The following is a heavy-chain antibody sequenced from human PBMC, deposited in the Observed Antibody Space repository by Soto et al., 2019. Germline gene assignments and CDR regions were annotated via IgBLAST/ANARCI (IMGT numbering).Heavy chain of an antibody. CDR3: ARGVKLRYFDWLTPHKDSYYFDY. V-gene: IGHV1-8*01. CDR2: MNPNSGNT. Sequence: GASVKVSCKASGYTFTSYDINWVRQATGQGLEWMGWMNPNSGNTGYAQKFQGRVTMTRNTSISTAYMELSSLRSEDTAVYYCARGVKLRYFDWLTPHKDSYYFDYWGQGTLVTVSS. J-gene: IGHJ4*02. D-gene: IGHD3-9*01. CDR1: GYTFTSYD.